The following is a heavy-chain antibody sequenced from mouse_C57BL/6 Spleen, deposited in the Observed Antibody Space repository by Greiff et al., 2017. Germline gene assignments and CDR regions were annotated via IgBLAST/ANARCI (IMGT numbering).Heavy chain of an antibody. V-gene: IGHV5-12*01. CDR1: GFTFSDYY. Sequence: EVMLVESGGGLVQPGGSLKLSCAASGFTFSDYYMYWVRQTPEKRLEWVAYISNGGGSTYYPDTVKGRFTISRDNAKNTLYLQMSRLKSEDTAMYYCARQRANWDLYFDVWGTGTTVTVSS. D-gene: IGHD4-1*01. J-gene: IGHJ1*03. CDR3: ARQRANWDLYFDV. CDR2: ISNGGGST.